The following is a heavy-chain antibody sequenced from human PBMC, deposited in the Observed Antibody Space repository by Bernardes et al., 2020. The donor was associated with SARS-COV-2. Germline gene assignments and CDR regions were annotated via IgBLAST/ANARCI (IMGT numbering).Heavy chain of an antibody. Sequence: SETLSLTCAVSGDSISSTSYYWGWILQPPGKGLEWIGNIFYDGITYYNPSLKSLVTISVDTSNNQFSLKLSSVTAADTAFYYCTRGVEIFVECVFYYYGFEVWGQESTVTVSS. CDR2: IFYDGIT. J-gene: IGHJ6*02. D-gene: IGHD3-3*01. CDR1: GDSISSTSYY. CDR3: TRGVEIFVECVFYYYGFEV. V-gene: IGHV4-39*01.